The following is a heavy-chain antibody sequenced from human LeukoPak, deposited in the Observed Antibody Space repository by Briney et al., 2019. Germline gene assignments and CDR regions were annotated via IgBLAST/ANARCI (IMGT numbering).Heavy chain of an antibody. CDR3: ATSLSIAIPYYYGMDV. CDR1: GFTVSSNY. V-gene: IGHV3-53*04. Sequence: GGSLRLSCAASGFTVSSNYMSWVRHAPGKGLEGVSVIYSGGSTYYADSVKGRFNISRNNPKNTMYLQMNSVRAEDTAVYYCATSLSIAIPYYYGMDVWGQGTTVTVSS. J-gene: IGHJ6*02. CDR2: IYSGGST. D-gene: IGHD6-6*01.